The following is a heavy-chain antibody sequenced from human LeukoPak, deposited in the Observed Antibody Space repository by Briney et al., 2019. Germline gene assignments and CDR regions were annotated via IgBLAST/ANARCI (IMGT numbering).Heavy chain of an antibody. CDR1: GFTLSRFW. CDR2: IKEDGSQK. D-gene: IGHD1-26*01. CDR3: ARWGAGWDY. V-gene: IGHV3-7*04. J-gene: IGHJ4*02. Sequence: GGSLRLSCAASGFTLSRFWISWVRQAPGKGLECVANIKEDGSQKYYVDSVQGRFIISRDNAKNSLYLQMNSLRAEDTAVYYCARWGAGWDYWGQGTQVTVSS.